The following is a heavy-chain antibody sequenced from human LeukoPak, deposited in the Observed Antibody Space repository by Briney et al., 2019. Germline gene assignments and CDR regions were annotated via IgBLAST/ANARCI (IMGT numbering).Heavy chain of an antibody. Sequence: SETLSLTCTVSGGSISSSSYYWSWIRQPPGKGLEWIGYIYYSGSTNYNPSLKSRVTISVDTSKNQFSLKLSSVTAADTAVYYCARGEWELLHAFDIWGQGTMVTVSS. D-gene: IGHD1-26*01. J-gene: IGHJ3*02. V-gene: IGHV4-61*01. CDR3: ARGEWELLHAFDI. CDR1: GGSISSSSYY. CDR2: IYYSGST.